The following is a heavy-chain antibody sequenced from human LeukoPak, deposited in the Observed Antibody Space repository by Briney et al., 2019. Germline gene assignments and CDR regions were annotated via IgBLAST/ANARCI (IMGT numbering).Heavy chain of an antibody. D-gene: IGHD6-13*01. V-gene: IGHV4-59*01. CDR3: ARISSSNWYNERGAFDV. CDR1: GGSISSYY. Sequence: SETLSLTCTVSGGSISSYYWSWVRQPPGKGLEWIGFVYYTGSTNYSPSLKSRVTISVDTSKNQFSLKLRSVTAADTAVYYCARISSSNWYNERGAFDVWGQGTMVTVSS. CDR2: VYYTGST. J-gene: IGHJ3*01.